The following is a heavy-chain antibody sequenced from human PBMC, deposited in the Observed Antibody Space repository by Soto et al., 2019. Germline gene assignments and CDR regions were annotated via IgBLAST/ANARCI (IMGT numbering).Heavy chain of an antibody. J-gene: IGHJ3*02. Sequence: SGPTLVNPTQTLTLTCTFSGFSLSTSGVGVGWIRQPPGKALEWLALIYWDDDKRYSPSLKSRLTITKDTSKNQVVLTMTNMDPVDTATYYCAHRSLGSPGIAVAGLVGGGAFDIWGQGTMVTVSS. CDR3: AHRSLGSPGIAVAGLVGGGAFDI. CDR1: GFSLSTSGVG. D-gene: IGHD6-19*01. V-gene: IGHV2-5*02. CDR2: IYWDDDK.